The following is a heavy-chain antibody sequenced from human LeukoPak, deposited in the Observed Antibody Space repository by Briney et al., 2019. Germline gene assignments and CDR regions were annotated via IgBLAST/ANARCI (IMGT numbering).Heavy chain of an antibody. CDR2: INPNSGGT. D-gene: IGHD2-8*01. CDR1: GYTFTGYY. V-gene: IGHV1-2*06. CDR3: ASGSHCTNGVCYTRPLDAFDI. Sequence: ASVKVSCKASGYTFTGYYMHWVRWAPGQGLEWMGRINPNSGGTNYAQKFQGRVTMTRDTSISTAYMELSRLRSEDTAVYYCASGSHCTNGVCYTRPLDAFDIWGQGTMVTVSS. J-gene: IGHJ3*02.